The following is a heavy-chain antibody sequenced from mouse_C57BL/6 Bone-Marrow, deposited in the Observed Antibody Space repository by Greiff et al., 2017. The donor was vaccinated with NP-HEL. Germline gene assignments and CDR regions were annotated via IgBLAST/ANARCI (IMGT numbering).Heavy chain of an antibody. V-gene: IGHV7-3*01. CDR3: ARMKIYYDYEDY. D-gene: IGHD2-4*01. J-gene: IGHJ2*01. Sequence: EVQLVESGGGLVQPGGSLSLSCAASGFTFTDYYMSWVRQPPGKALEWLGFIRNKANGYTTEYSASVKGRFTISRDNSQSILYLQMNALRAEDSATYYCARMKIYYDYEDYWGQGTTLTVSS. CDR2: IRNKANGYTT. CDR1: GFTFTDYY.